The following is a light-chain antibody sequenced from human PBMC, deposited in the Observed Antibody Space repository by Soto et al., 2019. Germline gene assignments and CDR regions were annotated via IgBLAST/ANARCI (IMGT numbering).Light chain of an antibody. CDR2: GAS. V-gene: IGKV3-20*01. CDR1: QTVSSSY. CDR3: QRYGSSPIT. J-gene: IGKJ5*01. Sequence: EIVLTQSPGTLSLSPGERATLSCRASQTVSSSYLAWYQQKPGQAPRLLMYGASSRATGIPDRFSGSGSGTDFTLTISRLEPEDFAVYYCQRYGSSPITFGQGTRLEIK.